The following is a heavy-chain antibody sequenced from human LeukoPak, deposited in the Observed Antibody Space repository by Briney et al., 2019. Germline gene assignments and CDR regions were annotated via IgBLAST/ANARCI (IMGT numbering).Heavy chain of an antibody. CDR2: INPNSGGT. J-gene: IGHJ6*03. Sequence: ALVKVSCKASGYTFTGYYMHWVRQAPGQGLEWMGWINPNSGGTNYAQKFQGRVTMTRDTSISTAYMELSRLRSDDTAVYYCASYSGWRDYYYYYYMDVWGKGTTVTVSS. V-gene: IGHV1-2*02. D-gene: IGHD6-19*01. CDR3: ASYSGWRDYYYYYYMDV. CDR1: GYTFTGYY.